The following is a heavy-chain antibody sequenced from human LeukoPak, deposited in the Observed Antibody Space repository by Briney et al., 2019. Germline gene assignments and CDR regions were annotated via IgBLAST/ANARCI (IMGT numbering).Heavy chain of an antibody. V-gene: IGHV3-30*18. CDR2: ISYDGGNK. J-gene: IGHJ1*01. D-gene: IGHD3-16*01. CDR3: AKDLYDFQH. Sequence: GGSLRLSCAASGFTFSHYGLHWVRQAPGKGLEWVALISYDGGNKNYADSVRGRFTISRDNSKNTLYLQMNSLRAEDTAVYYCAKDLYDFQHWGQGTLVTVSS. CDR1: GFTFSHYG.